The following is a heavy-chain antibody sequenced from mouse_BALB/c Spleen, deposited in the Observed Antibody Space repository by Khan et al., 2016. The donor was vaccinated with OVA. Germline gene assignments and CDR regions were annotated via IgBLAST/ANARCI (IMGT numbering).Heavy chain of an antibody. D-gene: IGHD1-3*01. V-gene: IGHV1-5*01. CDR3: ARGGYSSFAY. Sequence: VQLQQSGTVLARPGASVKMSCKASGYSFTSYLIHWVKQRPGQGLEWIGDIYPGNSDTTYNQKFKDKAKLNAGTSANTAYMELSSLKNEDSAVYYCARGGYSSFAYWGQGTLVTVSA. J-gene: IGHJ3*01. CDR2: IYPGNSDT. CDR1: GYSFTSYL.